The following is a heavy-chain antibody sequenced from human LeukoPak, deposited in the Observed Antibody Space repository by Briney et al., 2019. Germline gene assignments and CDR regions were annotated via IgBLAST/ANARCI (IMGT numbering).Heavy chain of an antibody. CDR3: ARGVPAAGSIRFDP. Sequence: SETLSLTCAVSGGSITSGNWWSWVRQPPGKGLEWIGEIYHSGSTNYNPSLKSRVTISVDKSKNQFALILNSVTAADTAVYYCARGVPAAGSIRFDPWGQGTLVSVSS. CDR2: IYHSGST. D-gene: IGHD6-13*01. J-gene: IGHJ5*02. V-gene: IGHV4-4*02. CDR1: GGSITSGNW.